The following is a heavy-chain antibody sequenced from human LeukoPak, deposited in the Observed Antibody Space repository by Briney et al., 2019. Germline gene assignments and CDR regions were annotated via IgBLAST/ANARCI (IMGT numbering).Heavy chain of an antibody. J-gene: IGHJ6*03. Sequence: PGGSLRLSCAASGFTFNSYAMSWVRQAPGKGLEWVSTISGSGGSTYYADSVKGRFTISRDNSKNTLYLQMNSLRAEDTAVYYCAKENGDYGEYYYFYYMDVWGKGTTVTVSS. D-gene: IGHD4-17*01. CDR3: AKENGDYGEYYYFYYMDV. V-gene: IGHV3-23*01. CDR1: GFTFNSYA. CDR2: ISGSGGST.